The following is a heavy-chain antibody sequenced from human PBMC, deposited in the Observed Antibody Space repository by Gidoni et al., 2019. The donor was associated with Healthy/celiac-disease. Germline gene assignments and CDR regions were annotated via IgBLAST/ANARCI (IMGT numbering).Heavy chain of an antibody. Sequence: TEYAASVKGRCTISRDDSKSIAYLQMNSLKTEDTAVYYCTRDITYYDFWSGYQAPFDYWGQGTLVTVSS. CDR3: TRDITYYDFWSGYQAPFDY. D-gene: IGHD3-3*01. CDR2: T. J-gene: IGHJ4*02. V-gene: IGHV3-49*02.